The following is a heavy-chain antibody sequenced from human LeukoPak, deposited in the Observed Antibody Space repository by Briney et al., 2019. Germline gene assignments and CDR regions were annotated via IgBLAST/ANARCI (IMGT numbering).Heavy chain of an antibody. CDR3: AREVTRWYYDSSGYYDY. CDR1: GYTFTSYD. J-gene: IGHJ4*02. D-gene: IGHD3-22*01. Sequence: ASVKVSCKASGYTFTSYDINWVRQATGQGLEWMGWMNPNSGNTGYAQKFQGRVTMTRNTSISTAYMELSSLRSEDTAVYYCAREVTRWYYDSSGYYDYWGQGTLVTVSS. V-gene: IGHV1-8*01. CDR2: MNPNSGNT.